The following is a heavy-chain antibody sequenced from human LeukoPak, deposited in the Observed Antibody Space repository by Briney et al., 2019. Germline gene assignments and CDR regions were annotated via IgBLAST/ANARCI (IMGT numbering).Heavy chain of an antibody. D-gene: IGHD3-10*01. CDR3: ARYGSGSYYTPITFDY. CDR2: INHSGST. CDR1: GGSFSGYY. J-gene: IGHJ4*02. V-gene: IGHV4-34*01. Sequence: SETLSLTCAVYGGSFSGYYWSWIRQPPGKGLEWIGEINHSGSTNYNPSLKSRVTISVDTSKNQFSLKLSSVTAADTAVYYCARYGSGSYYTPITFDYWGQGTLVTVSP.